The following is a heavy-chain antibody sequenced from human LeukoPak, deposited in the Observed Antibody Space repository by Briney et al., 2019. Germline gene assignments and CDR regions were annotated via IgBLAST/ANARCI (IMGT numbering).Heavy chain of an antibody. Sequence: GGSLRLSCAASGFTFSDYHMAWIRQVPGEGLEWVSYISSRSSYTDNADSVRGRFTISRDNDENSLYLQMNSLRADDTAVYYFARERVLEWFGGNCRGGFDLWGQGTLVTVSS. CDR1: GFTFSDYH. J-gene: IGHJ4*02. CDR2: ISSRSSYT. V-gene: IGHV3-11*05. CDR3: ARERVLEWFGGNCRGGFDL. D-gene: IGHD3-10*01.